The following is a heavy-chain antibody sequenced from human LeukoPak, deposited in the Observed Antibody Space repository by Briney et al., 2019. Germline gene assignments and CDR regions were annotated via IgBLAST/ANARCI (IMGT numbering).Heavy chain of an antibody. CDR1: GFTFVSHW. CDR2: INQDGSEK. J-gene: IGHJ5*02. D-gene: IGHD6-13*01. CDR3: AREGDSSSVGWFDP. Sequence: GGSLRLSCVASGFTFVSHWMTWVRQAPGKGLEWVANINQDGSEKYYVDSVKGRFTISRDNAKNSLYLQMHSLRAEDTAVYYCAREGDSSSVGWFDPWGQGTLVTVSS. V-gene: IGHV3-7*03.